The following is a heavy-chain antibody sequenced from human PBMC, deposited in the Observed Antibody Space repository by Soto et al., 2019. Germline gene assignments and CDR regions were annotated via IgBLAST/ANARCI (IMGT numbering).Heavy chain of an antibody. Sequence: RLSCAASGFTFSSYGMHWVRQAPGKGLEWVAVISYDGSNKYYADSVKGRFTISRDNSKNTLYLQMNSLRAEDTAVYYCAKDEPYYDILTGYTYYYGMDVWGQGTTVTVSS. J-gene: IGHJ6*02. CDR1: GFTFSSYG. V-gene: IGHV3-30*18. CDR2: ISYDGSNK. CDR3: AKDEPYYDILTGYTYYYGMDV. D-gene: IGHD3-9*01.